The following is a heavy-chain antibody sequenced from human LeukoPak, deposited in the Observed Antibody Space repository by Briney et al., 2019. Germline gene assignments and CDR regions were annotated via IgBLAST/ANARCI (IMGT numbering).Heavy chain of an antibody. CDR2: MNPNSSNT. CDR3: ARGTIFMDV. D-gene: IGHD3-3*01. V-gene: IGHV1-8*03. CDR1: GYTFTSYD. J-gene: IGHJ6*03. Sequence: ASVKVSCKASGYTFTSYDINWVRQATGQGLEWMGWMNPNSSNTGYAQKFQGRVTITRNTSRSTDYMELSSLRSEDTAVYYCARGTIFMDVWGKGTTVTVSS.